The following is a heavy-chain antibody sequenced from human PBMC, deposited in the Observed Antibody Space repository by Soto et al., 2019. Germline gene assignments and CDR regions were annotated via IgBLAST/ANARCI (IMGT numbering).Heavy chain of an antibody. Sequence: TLSLTCLVSGGSINSDEYSWSWIRQPPGRGLEWIGYISYTGTIYYNPSLQSRVTISPDTSENQFSLKLTSVTASDTAVYYCARENLETVTDSWGQGTLVTVSS. CDR2: ISYTGTI. CDR1: GGSINSDEYS. J-gene: IGHJ4*02. D-gene: IGHD4-17*01. V-gene: IGHV4-30-4*01. CDR3: ARENLETVTDS.